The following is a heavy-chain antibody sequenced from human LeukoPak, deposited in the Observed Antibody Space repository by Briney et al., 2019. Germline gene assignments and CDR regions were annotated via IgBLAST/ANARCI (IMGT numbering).Heavy chain of an antibody. CDR3: ARGLSQQPDAFDI. V-gene: IGHV4-31*03. CDR1: GGSISSGGYY. Sequence: SQTLSLTCTVSGGSISSGGYYWTWIRQHPGKGLEWIGYIYYSGSTDYNPSLKSRVTISVDTSKNQFSLKLSSVTAADTAVYYCARGLSQQPDAFDIWGRGTMVAASS. CDR2: IYYSGST. D-gene: IGHD6-13*01. J-gene: IGHJ3*02.